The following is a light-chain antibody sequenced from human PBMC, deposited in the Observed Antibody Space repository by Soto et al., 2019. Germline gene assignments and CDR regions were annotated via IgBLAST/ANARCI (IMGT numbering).Light chain of an antibody. Sequence: QSVLTQSPSASASLGASVKLTCTLSRGHSSYAISWHQQQPEKGPRYLMKLNSDGSHSKGDGIPDRFSGSSSGAERYLTVASLKSEDEADYYCQTWGSGIRVLFGGGTKVTVL. CDR1: RGHSSYA. CDR2: LNSDGSH. CDR3: QTWGSGIRVL. J-gene: IGLJ2*01. V-gene: IGLV4-69*01.